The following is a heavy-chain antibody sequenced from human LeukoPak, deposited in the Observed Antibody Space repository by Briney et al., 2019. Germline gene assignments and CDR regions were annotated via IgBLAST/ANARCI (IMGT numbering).Heavy chain of an antibody. CDR2: IDPNSGDT. CDR1: GYTFTSYD. J-gene: IGHJ4*02. D-gene: IGHD3-16*01. V-gene: IGHV1-2*02. Sequence: ASVKVSCKASGYTFTSYDINWVRQAPGQGLEWMGWIDPNSGDTNYAQKFQGRVTMTRDTSISTAYMELSRLRSDDTAVYYCARGDIGSVDYWGQGTLVTVSS. CDR3: ARGDIGSVDY.